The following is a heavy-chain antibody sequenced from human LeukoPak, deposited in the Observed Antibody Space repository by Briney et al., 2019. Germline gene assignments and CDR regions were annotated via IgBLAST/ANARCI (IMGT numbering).Heavy chain of an antibody. CDR1: GFSFSSFS. V-gene: IGHV3-21*01. Sequence: GGSLRLSCAASGFSFSSFSMNWVRQAPGKGLEWVSYISGGSSFTYYVDSVKGRFTTSRDNAKNSLYLQLNSLRAEDTAIYYCARAMALAGREYFDYWGQGTLVTVSS. CDR3: ARAMALAGREYFDY. J-gene: IGHJ4*02. D-gene: IGHD3-10*01. CDR2: ISGGSSFT.